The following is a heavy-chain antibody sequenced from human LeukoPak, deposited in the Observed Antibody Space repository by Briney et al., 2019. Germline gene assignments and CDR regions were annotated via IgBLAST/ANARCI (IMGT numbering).Heavy chain of an antibody. Sequence: SETLSLTCAVYGGSLSNYYWSWLRQPPGKGLEWIGEINHSGSTKFNPSLKSRVTILVDMSKSQFSLELRSVTAADTAVYYCARGPASGSDFAWFDPWGQGTLVTVSS. J-gene: IGHJ5*02. CDR2: INHSGST. CDR1: GGSLSNYY. CDR3: ARGPASGSDFAWFDP. D-gene: IGHD3-10*01. V-gene: IGHV4-34*01.